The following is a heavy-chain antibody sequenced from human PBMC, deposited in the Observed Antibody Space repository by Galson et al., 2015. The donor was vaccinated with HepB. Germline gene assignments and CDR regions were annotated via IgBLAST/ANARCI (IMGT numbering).Heavy chain of an antibody. D-gene: IGHD5-24*01. CDR3: ARDPASGWLHRGAGGAFDI. CDR1: GFTFSSYA. Sequence: SLRLSCAASGFTFSSYAMSWVRQAPGKGLEWVSAISGSGGSTYYADSVKGRFTISRDNSKNTLYLQMNSLRAEDTAVYYCARDPASGWLHRGAGGAFDIRGQGTMVTVSS. CDR2: ISGSGGST. V-gene: IGHV3-23*01. J-gene: IGHJ3*02.